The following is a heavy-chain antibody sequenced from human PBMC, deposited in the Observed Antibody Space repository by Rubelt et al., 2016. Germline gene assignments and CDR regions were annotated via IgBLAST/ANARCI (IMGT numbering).Heavy chain of an antibody. Sequence: GGGLVQPGGSLRLSCAASGFTFSSYAMSWVRQAPGKGLEWVSAISGSGGSTYYADSVKGRFTISRDNFKNTLYLQMNSLRPEDTAVYYCARDPSRGVVSYGMDVWGQGTTVTVSS. CDR1: GFTFSSYA. V-gene: IGHV3-23*01. CDR3: ARDPSRGVVSYGMDV. J-gene: IGHJ6*02. CDR2: ISGSGGST. D-gene: IGHD3-3*01.